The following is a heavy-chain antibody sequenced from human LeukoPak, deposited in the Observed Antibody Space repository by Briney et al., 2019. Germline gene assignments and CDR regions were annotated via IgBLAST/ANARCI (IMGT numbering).Heavy chain of an antibody. CDR2: INPNSGGT. J-gene: IGHJ4*02. Sequence: ASVKVSCKASGYTFTGYYMHWVRQAPGQGLEWMGWINPNSGGTNYAQKFQGRVTMTRDTSISTAYMELSRLRSDDTAVYYCARVLRGYSYRFDYWGQGTLVTVSS. D-gene: IGHD5-18*01. CDR3: ARVLRGYSYRFDY. V-gene: IGHV1-2*02. CDR1: GYTFTGYY.